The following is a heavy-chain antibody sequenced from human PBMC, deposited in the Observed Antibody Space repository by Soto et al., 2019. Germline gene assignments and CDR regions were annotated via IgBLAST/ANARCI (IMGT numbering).Heavy chain of an antibody. CDR1: GFTFSSYA. CDR2: ISGSAITT. Sequence: EVQLLDSGGGLVQPGGSLRLSCAASGFTFSSYAMSWVRQAPGKGLEWVSAISGSAITTYYAESVKGRFTISRDNSKNTVYLQMNSLRAEDTAIYYCAKVIVARGGMDGWGRGTTVTVSS. D-gene: IGHD6-6*01. J-gene: IGHJ6*02. CDR3: AKVIVARGGMDG. V-gene: IGHV3-23*01.